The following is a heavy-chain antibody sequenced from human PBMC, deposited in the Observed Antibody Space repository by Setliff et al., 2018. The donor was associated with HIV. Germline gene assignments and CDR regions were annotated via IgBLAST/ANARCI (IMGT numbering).Heavy chain of an antibody. D-gene: IGHD6-13*01. CDR2: IYYSGST. Sequence: SETLSLTCPVSGGSISSSSYYWGWIRQPPGKGLEWIGSIYYSGSTYYNPSLKSRVTISVDTSKNQFSLKLSSVTAADTAVYYCAAASSWDPLLDYWGRGILVTVSS. J-gene: IGHJ4*02. CDR1: GGSISSSSYY. V-gene: IGHV4-39*01. CDR3: AAASSWDPLLDY.